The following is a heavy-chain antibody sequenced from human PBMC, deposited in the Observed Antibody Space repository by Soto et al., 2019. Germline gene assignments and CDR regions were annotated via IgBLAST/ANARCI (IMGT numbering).Heavy chain of an antibody. CDR2: IIPILGIA. J-gene: IGHJ5*02. V-gene: IGHV1-69*02. D-gene: IGHD4-4*01. CDR1: GGTFSSYT. CDR3: ARREVTPAPNWFDP. Sequence: QVQLVQSGAEVKKPGSSVKVSCKASGGTFSSYTISWVRQAPGQGLEWMGRIIPILGIANYAQKFQGRVTTTADKSKSTAYMELSSLRSEDTAVYYCARREVTPAPNWFDPWGQGTLFTVSS.